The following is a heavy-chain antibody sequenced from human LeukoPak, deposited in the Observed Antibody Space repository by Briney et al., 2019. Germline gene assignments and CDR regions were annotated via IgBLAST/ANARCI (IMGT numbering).Heavy chain of an antibody. V-gene: IGHV1-2*02. J-gene: IGHJ4*02. CDR2: INPNSGGT. D-gene: IGHD4-23*01. Sequence: ASVKVSCKASGYTFTGYYMHWVRQAPGQGLEWMGWINPNSGGTNYAQKFQGRVTMTRDTSIMTAFLELTSLKFDDTAVYFCARASRWLGNFDSWGQGTLVTVSS. CDR3: ARASRWLGNFDS. CDR1: GYTFTGYY.